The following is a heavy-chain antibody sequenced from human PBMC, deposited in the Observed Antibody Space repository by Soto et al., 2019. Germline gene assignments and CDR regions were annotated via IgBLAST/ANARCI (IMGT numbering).Heavy chain of an antibody. J-gene: IGHJ6*02. CDR1: GFTFDDYA. CDR3: AKDGRDCSGGSCNYYYYYYGMDV. Sequence: GGSLRLSCAASGFTFDDYAMHWVRQAPGKGLEWVSGISWNSGSIGYADSVKGRFTISRDNSKNTLYLQMNSLRAEDTAVYYCAKDGRDCSGGSCNYYYYYYGMDVWGQGTTVTVS. V-gene: IGHV3-9*01. D-gene: IGHD2-15*01. CDR2: ISWNSGSI.